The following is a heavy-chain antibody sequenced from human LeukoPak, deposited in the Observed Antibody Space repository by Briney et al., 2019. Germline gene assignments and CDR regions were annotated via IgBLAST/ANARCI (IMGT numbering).Heavy chain of an antibody. CDR2: IYYSGST. D-gene: IGHD4-23*01. CDR3: ARPLTLGGDAFDI. Sequence: PSETLSLTCTVSGGSISSGDYYWSWIRQPPGKGLEWIGYIYYSGSTYYNPSLKSRVTISVDTSKNQFSLKLSSVTAADTAVYYCARPLTLGGDAFDIWGQGTTVTVSS. V-gene: IGHV4-30-4*08. CDR1: GGSISSGDYY. J-gene: IGHJ3*02.